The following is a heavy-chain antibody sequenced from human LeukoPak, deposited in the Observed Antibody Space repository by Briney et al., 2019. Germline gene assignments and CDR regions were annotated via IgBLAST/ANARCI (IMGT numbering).Heavy chain of an antibody. Sequence: SETLSLTCAVYGGSFSGYYWSWIRQPPGKGLEWIGEINHSGSTNYNPSLKSRVTISVDTSKNQFSLKLSSVTAADTAVYYCTRGVVVVATYNWFDPWGQGTLVTVSS. D-gene: IGHD2-15*01. V-gene: IGHV4-34*01. CDR2: INHSGST. J-gene: IGHJ5*02. CDR3: TRGVVVVATYNWFDP. CDR1: GGSFSGYY.